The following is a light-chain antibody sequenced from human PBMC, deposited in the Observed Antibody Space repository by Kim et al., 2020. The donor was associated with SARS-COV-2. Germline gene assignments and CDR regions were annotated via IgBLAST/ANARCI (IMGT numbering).Light chain of an antibody. CDR1: SSNIAINY. J-gene: IGLJ3*02. V-gene: IGLV1-47*01. Sequence: GQRVTISCSGSSSNIAINYVYWYQQLPGTAPKLLIYRNSQRPSGVPDRFSGSKSGTSASLAISGLRSEDEADYYCAAWDDSLSESLFGGGTQLTVL. CDR3: AAWDDSLSESL. CDR2: RNS.